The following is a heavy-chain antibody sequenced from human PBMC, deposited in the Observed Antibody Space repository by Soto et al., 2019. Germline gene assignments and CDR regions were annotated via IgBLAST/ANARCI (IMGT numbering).Heavy chain of an antibody. J-gene: IGHJ6*03. V-gene: IGHV3-23*01. D-gene: IGHD3-9*01. CDR3: ELDHHLTFDWENYYYYYMDF. CDR1: GFTFSSYA. Sequence: EVQLLESGGGLVQPGGSLRLSCAASGFTFSSYAMSWVRQAPGKGLEWVSAISGSGGSTYYADSVKGRFTISRDNSKNTLYLQMNSLRAEDTAVYYCELDHHLTFDWENYYYYYMDFWGKGTTVTVSS. CDR2: ISGSGGST.